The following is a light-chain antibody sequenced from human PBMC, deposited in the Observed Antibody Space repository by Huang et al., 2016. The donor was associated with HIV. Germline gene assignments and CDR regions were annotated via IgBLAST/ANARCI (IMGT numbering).Light chain of an antibody. J-gene: IGKJ2*01. CDR1: ETVTSGY. CDR3: QQYGGSPRT. V-gene: IGKV3-20*01. CDR2: GSS. Sequence: EIVLTQSPGTLSLSPGEKATLSCRASETVTSGYLAWYQQKPGQAPRLRIFGSSTRATGIPDRFTGSGSGTDFTLTITRLEREDLAMYYCQQYGGSPRTFGQGTKLELK.